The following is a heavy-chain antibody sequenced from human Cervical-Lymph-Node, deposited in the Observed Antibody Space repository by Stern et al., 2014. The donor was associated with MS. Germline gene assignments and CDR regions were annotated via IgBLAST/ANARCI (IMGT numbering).Heavy chain of an antibody. CDR1: GFSFSSYW. CDR2: IDSDGSTT. CDR3: ATLGWADY. J-gene: IGHJ4*02. Sequence: EVQLVESGGGLVQPGGSLRLSWAASGFSFSSYWLHWVRQAPGKGLVGVSRIDSDGSTTGDADSVKGRFTISRDNAKNTLYLQMNSLRAEDTAVYYCATLGWADYWGQGTLVTVSS. D-gene: IGHD5-24*01. V-gene: IGHV3-74*02.